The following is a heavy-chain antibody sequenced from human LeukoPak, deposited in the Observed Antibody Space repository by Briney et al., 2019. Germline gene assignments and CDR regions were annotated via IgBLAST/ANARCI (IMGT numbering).Heavy chain of an antibody. J-gene: IGHJ3*02. V-gene: IGHV3-9*03. D-gene: IGHD2-2*01. Sequence: SLTLSCAASGFTFDDYAMHWVRQAPGKDLEGVSGISWNSGNIGYADSVRGRFTISRDNAKNSLYPQMNSLRAEDMALYYCAKAEDYQLLSSAFDIWGQGTMVTVSS. CDR1: GFTFDDYA. CDR2: ISWNSGNI. CDR3: AKAEDYQLLSSAFDI.